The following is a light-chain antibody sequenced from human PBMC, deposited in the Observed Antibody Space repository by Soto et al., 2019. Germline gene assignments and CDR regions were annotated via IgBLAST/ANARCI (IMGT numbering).Light chain of an antibody. CDR3: QQANSFPWT. CDR1: QGISNR. CDR2: TAS. Sequence: DIQMTQSPSSVSASIGDRVTITCRASQGISNRLAWYQQQPGKAPNLLIYTASSLRSGVPSRFSGSGSGTDFTLTITSLQPDDFATYYCQQANSFPWTFGQGTKVEIK. J-gene: IGKJ1*01. V-gene: IGKV1-12*01.